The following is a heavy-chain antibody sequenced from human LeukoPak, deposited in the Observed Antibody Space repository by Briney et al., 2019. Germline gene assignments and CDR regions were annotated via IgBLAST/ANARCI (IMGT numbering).Heavy chain of an antibody. CDR1: GGSISSYY. D-gene: IGHD5-18*01. V-gene: IGHV4-59*01. CDR3: ARDGYSYGLDY. CDR2: IYYSGST. J-gene: IGHJ4*02. Sequence: SETLSLTCTVSGGSISSYYWSWIRQPPGKGLEWIGYIYYSGSTNYNPSLKSRVTISVDTSKNQFSLKLSSVTAADTAVYYCARDGYSYGLDYWGQGTLVTVSS.